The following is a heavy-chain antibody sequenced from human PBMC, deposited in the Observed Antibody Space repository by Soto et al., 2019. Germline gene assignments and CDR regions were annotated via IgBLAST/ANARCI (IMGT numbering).Heavy chain of an antibody. J-gene: IGHJ5*02. CDR3: ARPLYFYGSGSYPWFDP. CDR2: IYYSGST. Sequence: PSETLSLTCTVSGGSISGSSYYWGWIRQPPGKGLEWIGTIYYSGSTYYNPSLKSRVTISVDTSNNQFSLKLSSVTAADTAVYYCARPLYFYGSGSYPWFDPWGQGTLVTVSS. D-gene: IGHD3-10*01. CDR1: GGSISGSSYY. V-gene: IGHV4-39*01.